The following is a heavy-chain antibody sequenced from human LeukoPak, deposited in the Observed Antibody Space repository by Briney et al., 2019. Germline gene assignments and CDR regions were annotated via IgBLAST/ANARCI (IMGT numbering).Heavy chain of an antibody. CDR2: ISAYNGNT. J-gene: IGHJ4*02. V-gene: IGHV1-18*01. CDR3: AREIGSGSSLDN. D-gene: IGHD3-10*01. Sequence: ASVKVSCKASGYTFTSYGISWVRQAPGQGLEWMGWISAYNGNTNYAQKFQGRVTMTRDTSISTAYMELSRLRSDDTAVYYCAREIGSGSSLDNGGQGTLVTVSS. CDR1: GYTFTSYG.